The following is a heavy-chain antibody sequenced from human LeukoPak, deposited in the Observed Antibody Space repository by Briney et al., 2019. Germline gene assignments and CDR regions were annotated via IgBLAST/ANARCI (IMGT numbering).Heavy chain of an antibody. CDR3: ARRVPNDDYSDYEGAFNI. CDR2: IYPGDSDT. V-gene: IGHV5-51*01. J-gene: IGHJ3*02. Sequence: HGESLKISCKGSGYSFTTYCIGWVRQMRGKGLEWMGVIYPGDSDTRYSPSFQGQVTISADKSISTAYLQWSSLRASDTAMYYCARRVPNDDYSDYEGAFNIWGQGTMVTVSS. CDR1: GYSFTTYC. D-gene: IGHD4-11*01.